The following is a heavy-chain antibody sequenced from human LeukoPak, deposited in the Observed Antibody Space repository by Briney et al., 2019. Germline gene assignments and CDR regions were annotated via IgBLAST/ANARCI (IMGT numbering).Heavy chain of an antibody. V-gene: IGHV4-4*02. CDR2: VYPSGST. CDR1: GDSISNSNW. D-gene: IGHD6-25*01. CDR3: GTTEHDSGDY. J-gene: IGHJ4*02. Sequence: SETLSLTCAVSGDSISNSNWWTGIRQPPGKGLEWIGEVYPSGSTNYSPSLKSRVTISVDKSKNQFSLTLNSVTAADTAVYFCGTTEHDSGDYWGQGTLVTVSS.